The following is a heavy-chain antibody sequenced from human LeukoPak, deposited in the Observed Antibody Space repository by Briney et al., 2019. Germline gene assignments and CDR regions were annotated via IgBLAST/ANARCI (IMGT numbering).Heavy chain of an antibody. Sequence: SETLSLTCAVYGGSFSGYYWSWIRQPPGKGLEWIGEINHSGSTNYNPSLKSRVTISVDTSKNQFSLKLSSVTAADTAEYYCAPRLLSYDAFDIWGQGTMVTVSS. CDR2: INHSGST. CDR1: GGSFSGYY. CDR3: APRLLSYDAFDI. V-gene: IGHV4-34*01. J-gene: IGHJ3*02. D-gene: IGHD2-2*01.